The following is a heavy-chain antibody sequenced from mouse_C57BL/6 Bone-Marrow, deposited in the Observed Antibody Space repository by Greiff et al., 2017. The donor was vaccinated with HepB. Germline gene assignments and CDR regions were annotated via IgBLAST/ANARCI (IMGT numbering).Heavy chain of an antibody. V-gene: IGHV1-4*01. J-gene: IGHJ3*01. CDR3: ASPSWFAY. CDR1: GYTFTSYT. Sequence: VNLVESGAELARPGASVKMSCKASGYTFTSYTMHWVKQRPGQGLEWIGYINPSSGYTKYNQKFKDKATLTADKSSSTAYMQLSSLTSEDSAVYYCASPSWFAYWGQGTLVTVSA. CDR2: INPSSGYT.